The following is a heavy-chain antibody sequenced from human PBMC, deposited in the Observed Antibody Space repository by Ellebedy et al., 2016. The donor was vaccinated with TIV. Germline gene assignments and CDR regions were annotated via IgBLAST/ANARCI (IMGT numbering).Heavy chain of an antibody. D-gene: IGHD6-19*01. CDR3: ARDVSSGWYFPMAYFDY. V-gene: IGHV1-18*01. CDR2: ISAYNGNT. J-gene: IGHJ4*02. CDR1: GYTFTSYG. Sequence: ASVKVSXKASGYTFTSYGISWVRQAPGQGLEWMGWISAYNGNTNYAQKLQGRVTMTTDTSTSTAYMELRSLRSDDTAVYYCARDVSSGWYFPMAYFDYWGQGTLVTVSS.